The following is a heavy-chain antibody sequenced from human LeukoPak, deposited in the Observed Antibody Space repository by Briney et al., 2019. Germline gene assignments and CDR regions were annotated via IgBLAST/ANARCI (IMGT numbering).Heavy chain of an antibody. V-gene: IGHV4-34*01. CDR3: ARSARIVVVPAAILGGYYFDY. J-gene: IGHJ4*02. Sequence: PSETLSLTCTVSGGSISSYYWSWIRQPPGKGLEWIGEINHSGSTNYNPSLKSRVTISVDTSKNQFSLKLSSVTAADTAVYYCARSARIVVVPAAILGGYYFDYWGQGTLVTVSS. CDR2: INHSGST. D-gene: IGHD2-2*02. CDR1: GGSISSYY.